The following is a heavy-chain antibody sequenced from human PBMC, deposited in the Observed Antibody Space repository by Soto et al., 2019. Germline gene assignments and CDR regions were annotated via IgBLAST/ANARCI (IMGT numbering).Heavy chain of an antibody. J-gene: IGHJ3*02. D-gene: IGHD3-3*01. CDR1: GFRFSSYL. Sequence: GESQKISCKGCGFRFSSYLIGWERQMPGEGLECMGIIYPRDSDTRYNPSFQGQVTISVEKSITTAYLQWSSLKTSDTAMYYCARTGVSSTFEIWGQGTMVTVS. CDR3: ARTGVSSTFEI. CDR2: IYPRDSDT. V-gene: IGHV5-51*01.